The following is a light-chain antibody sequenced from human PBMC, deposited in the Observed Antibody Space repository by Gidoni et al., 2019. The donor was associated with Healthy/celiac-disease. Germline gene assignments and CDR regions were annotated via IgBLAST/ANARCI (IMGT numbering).Light chain of an antibody. J-gene: IGKJ4*01. Sequence: DIVMTQSPDSLAVSLGERATINCKSSQSVLYSSNNKNYLAWYQQKPGLPPKLLIYWASTRESGVPDRFSGSGSGTDFTLTISSLQAEDVAVYYCQQYYSTPQLTFGGGTKVEIK. CDR3: QQYYSTPQLT. V-gene: IGKV4-1*01. CDR2: WAS. CDR1: QSVLYSSNNKNY.